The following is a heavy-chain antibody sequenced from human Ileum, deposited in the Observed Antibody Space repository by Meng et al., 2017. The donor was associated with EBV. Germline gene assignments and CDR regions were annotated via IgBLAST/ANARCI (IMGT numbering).Heavy chain of an antibody. D-gene: IGHD1-14*01. Sequence: QVRLQGPGPGLVKPSGTLSLTCAVSGGSIRSSNWWIWVRKPPGKGLEWIGKIYHSGITIYNPSLKSRVTMSVDNPKNQFSLKLNSMTAADTAVYYCARDPTGGEDHQRVWGQGTLVTVSS. V-gene: IGHV4-4*02. J-gene: IGHJ4*02. CDR1: GGSIRSSNW. CDR3: ARDPTGGEDHQRV. CDR2: IYHSGIT.